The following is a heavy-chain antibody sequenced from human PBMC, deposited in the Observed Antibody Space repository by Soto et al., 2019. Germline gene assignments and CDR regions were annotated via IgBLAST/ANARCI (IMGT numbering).Heavy chain of an antibody. CDR3: TTALGYSSGWYYYYYGMDV. CDR2: IKSKTDGGTT. J-gene: IGHJ6*02. V-gene: IGHV3-15*07. CDR1: GFTFSNAW. D-gene: IGHD6-19*01. Sequence: PGGSLRLSCAASGFTFSNAWMNWVRQAPGKGLEWVGRIKSKTDGGTTDYAAPVKGRFTISRDDSKNTLYLQMNSLKTEDTAVYYCTTALGYSSGWYYYYYGMDVWGQGTTVTVSS.